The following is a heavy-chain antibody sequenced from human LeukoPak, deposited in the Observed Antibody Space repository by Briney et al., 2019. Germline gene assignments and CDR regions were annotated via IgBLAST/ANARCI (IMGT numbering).Heavy chain of an antibody. CDR3: ARGKSVAGWVSVPDY. Sequence: GGSLRLSCAASGFTVSSNYMSWARQAPGKGLEWVSIIYTGGNTYYADSVKGRFTISRDNSKNTLYLQMNSLRVEDTAVYYCARGKSVAGWVSVPDYWGQGTLVTVSS. V-gene: IGHV3-53*01. CDR1: GFTVSSNY. D-gene: IGHD6-19*01. CDR2: IYTGGNT. J-gene: IGHJ4*02.